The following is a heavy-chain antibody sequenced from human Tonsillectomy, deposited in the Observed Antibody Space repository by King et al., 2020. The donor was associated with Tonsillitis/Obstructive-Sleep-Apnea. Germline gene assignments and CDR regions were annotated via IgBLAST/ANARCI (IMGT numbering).Heavy chain of an antibody. Sequence: VQLVESGAEVKKPGASVNVSCKASGYTFTSHYIHWVRQAPGQGLEWMGIINPSDGSTSYAQQFQGRVTLTRDTSTSTVYMDLSSLKSEDTAVYYCARDGKITFGGVAPYYFDHWGQGTLVTVSS. CDR3: ARDGKITFGGVAPYYFDH. CDR1: GYTFTSHY. J-gene: IGHJ4*02. V-gene: IGHV1-46*01. D-gene: IGHD3-16*01. CDR2: INPSDGST.